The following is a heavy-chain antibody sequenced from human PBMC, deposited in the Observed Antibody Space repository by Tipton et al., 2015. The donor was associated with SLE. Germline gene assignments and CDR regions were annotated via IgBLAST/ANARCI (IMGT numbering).Heavy chain of an antibody. CDR1: GGSFTTYY. J-gene: IGHJ5*02. CDR2: IHHGGST. CDR3: ARVGATNVLES. V-gene: IGHV4-34*01. Sequence: TLSLTCAVYGGSFTTYYWTWIRQPPGKGLEWIGEIHHGGSTYYNPSLKSLVTISVDMSKNELSLRLSSVTAADTAVYYCARVGATNVLESWGQGTLVT. D-gene: IGHD1-26*01.